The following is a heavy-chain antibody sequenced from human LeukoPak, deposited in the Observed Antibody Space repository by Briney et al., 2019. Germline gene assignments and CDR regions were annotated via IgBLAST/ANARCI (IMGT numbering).Heavy chain of an antibody. CDR3: ARHFLWFGQLFF. CDR1: GGSISSSSYY. Sequence: SETLSLTCTVSGGSISSSSYYWGWIRQPPGKGLEWIGSIYYSGSTYYNPSLKSRVTISVDTSKNQFSLKLSSVTAADTAVYYCARHFLWFGQLFFGGQGTLVTVSS. V-gene: IGHV4-39*01. J-gene: IGHJ4*02. D-gene: IGHD3-10*01. CDR2: IYYSGST.